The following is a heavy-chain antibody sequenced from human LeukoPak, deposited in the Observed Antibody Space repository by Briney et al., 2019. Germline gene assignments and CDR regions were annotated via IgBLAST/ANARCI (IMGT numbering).Heavy chain of an antibody. D-gene: IGHD6-19*01. CDR3: ARAVAVASDYFDY. J-gene: IGHJ4*02. CDR2: IYYSGST. Sequence: PSQTLSLTCTVSGVSISSDGYYWSRIRQHPGKGLEWIGYIYYSGSTDYNPSLKSRVTISLDTSKNQFSLKLSSVTAADTAVYNCARAVAVASDYFDYWGQGTLVTVSS. CDR1: GVSISSDGYY. V-gene: IGHV4-31*03.